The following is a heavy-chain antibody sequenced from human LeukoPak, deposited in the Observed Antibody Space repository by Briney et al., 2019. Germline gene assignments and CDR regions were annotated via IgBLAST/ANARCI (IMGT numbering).Heavy chain of an antibody. CDR3: ARDSVPSTTWVGLRLRRRLNSYFDY. J-gene: IGHJ4*02. V-gene: IGHV3-7*01. CDR2: IKRDGSEK. D-gene: IGHD5-12*01. Sequence: PGGSLRLSCAASGFTFSSYWMSWVRQAPGKGLEWVANIKRDGSEKYYVDSVKGRFTISRDNARNSLYLQMNSLRAEDTAVYYCARDSVPSTTWVGLRLRRRLNSYFDYWGQGTLVTVSS. CDR1: GFTFSSYW.